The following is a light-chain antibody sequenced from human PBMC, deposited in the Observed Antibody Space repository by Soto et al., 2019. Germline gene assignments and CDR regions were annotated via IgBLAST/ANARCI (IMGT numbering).Light chain of an antibody. Sequence: DIQMTQSPSTLSASVGDRVTITCRASQSVSSWLAWYQQKPGKAPKLLIYKASSLQSGVPSRFSGGGSGTEFTLTISGLQPDDFATYYCQQYESFWTFGQGTKVEIK. CDR1: QSVSSW. CDR3: QQYESFWT. V-gene: IGKV1-5*03. J-gene: IGKJ1*01. CDR2: KAS.